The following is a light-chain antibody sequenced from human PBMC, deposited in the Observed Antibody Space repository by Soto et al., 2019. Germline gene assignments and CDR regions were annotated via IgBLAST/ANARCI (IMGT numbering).Light chain of an antibody. CDR1: QSVSSN. Sequence: EIVMTQSPVTLSVSPGERATLSCRASQSVSSNLAWYQQKPGQAPSLLIYGAFTRATGIPARFSGTGSGTEFTLTISSLQSEDFALYYCQQYGNSPITFGQGTRLEIK. CDR3: QQYGNSPIT. CDR2: GAF. J-gene: IGKJ5*01. V-gene: IGKV3-15*01.